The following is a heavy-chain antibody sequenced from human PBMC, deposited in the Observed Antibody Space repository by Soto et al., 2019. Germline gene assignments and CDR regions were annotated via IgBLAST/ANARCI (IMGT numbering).Heavy chain of an antibody. CDR2: VHYSGTT. Sequence: QVQLQESGPGLVKPSETLSLTCTVSGGSISTYYWSWIRQPPGKRLEWIGYVHYSGTTIYNPSLKSRVTISLHTSKNQFSLKLSSVTAADTAVYYCARDRWFDPWGQGTLVTVSS. CDR3: ARDRWFDP. CDR1: GGSISTYY. V-gene: IGHV4-59*01. J-gene: IGHJ5*02.